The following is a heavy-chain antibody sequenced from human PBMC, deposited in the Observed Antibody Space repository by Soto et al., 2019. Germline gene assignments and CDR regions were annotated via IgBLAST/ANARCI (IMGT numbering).Heavy chain of an antibody. CDR2: INHSGST. V-gene: IGHV4-34*01. J-gene: IGHJ4*02. CDR1: GGSFSGYY. Sequence: PSETLSLTCAVYGGSFSGYYWSWIRQPPGKGLEWIGEINHSGSTNYNPSLKSRVTISVDTSKNQFSLKLSSVTAADTAVYYCATQRTHLDYWGQGTLVTVSS. CDR3: ATQRTHLDY.